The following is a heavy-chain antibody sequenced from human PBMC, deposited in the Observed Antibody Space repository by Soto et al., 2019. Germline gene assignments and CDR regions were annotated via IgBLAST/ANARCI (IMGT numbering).Heavy chain of an antibody. CDR2: ISYDGSNK. Sequence: GGSLRLSCAASGFTFSSYGMHWVRQAPGKGLEWVAVISYDGSNKYYADSVKGRFTISRDNSKNTLYLQMNSLRAEDTAVYYCAKDAPYFDYWGQGTLVTVSS. CDR1: GFTFSSYG. J-gene: IGHJ4*02. V-gene: IGHV3-30*18. CDR3: AKDAPYFDY.